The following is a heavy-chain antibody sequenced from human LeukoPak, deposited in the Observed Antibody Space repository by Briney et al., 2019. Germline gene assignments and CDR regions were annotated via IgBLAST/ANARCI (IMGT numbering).Heavy chain of an antibody. CDR2: ISGRGGST. CDR1: GFTFSSYA. D-gene: IGHD3-22*01. Sequence: GGSLRLSCAASGFTFSSYAMSWVRPAPGKGLEWVSAISGRGGSTYYADSVKGRFTTSRDNSKNTLYLQMNSLRAEDTAVYYCAKGVNYYDSSGYPDYGGQGTLVTVSS. CDR3: AKGVNYYDSSGYPDY. J-gene: IGHJ4*02. V-gene: IGHV3-23*01.